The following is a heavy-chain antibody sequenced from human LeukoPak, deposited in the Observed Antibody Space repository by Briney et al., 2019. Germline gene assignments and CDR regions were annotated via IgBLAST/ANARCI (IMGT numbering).Heavy chain of an antibody. CDR2: ISSSGSTI. Sequence: GGSLRLSCAASGFTFSSYEMNWVRQAPGKGLEWVSYISSSGSTIYYAASVKGRFTISRDNAKNSLYLQMNSLRTEDTAVYSCARYYYDSSGYYYFDYWGQGTLVTVSS. J-gene: IGHJ4*02. CDR1: GFTFSSYE. D-gene: IGHD3-22*01. CDR3: ARYYYDSSGYYYFDY. V-gene: IGHV3-48*03.